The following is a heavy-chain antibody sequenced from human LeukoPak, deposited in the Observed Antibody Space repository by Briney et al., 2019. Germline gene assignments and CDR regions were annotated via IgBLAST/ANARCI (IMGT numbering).Heavy chain of an antibody. Sequence: GGSLRLSCAASGFTFSSYSMTWVRQAPGKGLEWVSSISSSSSYIYYADSVKGRFTISRDNAKNSLYLQMNSLRAEDTAVYYCAGSGDFWSGYYTTYYFDYWGQGTLVTVSS. CDR3: AGSGDFWSGYYTTYYFDY. D-gene: IGHD3-3*01. CDR1: GFTFSSYS. J-gene: IGHJ4*02. CDR2: ISSSSSYI. V-gene: IGHV3-21*01.